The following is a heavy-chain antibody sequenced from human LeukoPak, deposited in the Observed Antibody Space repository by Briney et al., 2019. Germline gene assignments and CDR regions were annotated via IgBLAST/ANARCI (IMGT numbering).Heavy chain of an antibody. V-gene: IGHV4-59*01. CDR3: ARGSRYSYGDFDY. Sequence: PSETLSLTCTVSGGSISSYYWSWIRQPPGKGLEWIGYIYYSGSTNYNPSLKSRVTISVDTSKNQFSLKLSSVTAADTAVYYCARGSRYSYGDFDYWGQGTLVTVSS. CDR1: GGSISSYY. D-gene: IGHD5-18*01. CDR2: IYYSGST. J-gene: IGHJ4*02.